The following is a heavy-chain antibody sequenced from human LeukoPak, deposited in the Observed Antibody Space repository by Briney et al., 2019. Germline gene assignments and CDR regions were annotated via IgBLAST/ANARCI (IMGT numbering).Heavy chain of an antibody. J-gene: IGHJ4*02. V-gene: IGHV3-30*04. Sequence: GGSLRLSCAASGFTFSSYAMHWVRQAPGKGLEWVAVISFDGRNKYYADSVKGRFTISRDNFKNTLDLQMNSLRAEDTALYYCAREYIQYSYGYGGAVYWGQGTLVTVSS. CDR3: AREYIQYSYGYGGAVY. CDR2: ISFDGRNK. CDR1: GFTFSSYA. D-gene: IGHD5-18*01.